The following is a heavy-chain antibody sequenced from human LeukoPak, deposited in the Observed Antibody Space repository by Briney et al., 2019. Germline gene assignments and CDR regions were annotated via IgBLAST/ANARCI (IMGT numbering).Heavy chain of an antibody. Sequence: GGSLRLSCAASGFTFSSYAMSWVRQAPGKGLEWVSAISGSGGSTYYADSVKGRFTISRDNSKNTLYLQMNSLRAEDTAVYYRAKTGAYSSGWYGRIVVAQRDYYFDYWGQGTLVTVSS. V-gene: IGHV3-23*01. J-gene: IGHJ4*02. D-gene: IGHD6-19*01. CDR2: ISGSGGST. CDR1: GFTFSSYA. CDR3: AKTGAYSSGWYGRIVVAQRDYYFDY.